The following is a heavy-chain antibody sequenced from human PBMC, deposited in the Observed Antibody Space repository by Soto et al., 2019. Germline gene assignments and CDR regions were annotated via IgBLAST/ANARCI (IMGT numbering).Heavy chain of an antibody. CDR2: IIPVFNSA. V-gene: IGHV1-69*01. CDR1: GYTFSSYT. CDR3: SRIGDWNQRSFDY. D-gene: IGHD2-21*01. Sequence: QVRLVQSGAEVKKPGSSVKVSCKASGYTFSSYTINWVRQAPGPGLELMGGIIPVFNSATYAQKFQGRVTITADESTSTAYLELCSLRSEDTAVYYCSRIGDWNQRSFDYWGQGTLVTVSS. J-gene: IGHJ4*02.